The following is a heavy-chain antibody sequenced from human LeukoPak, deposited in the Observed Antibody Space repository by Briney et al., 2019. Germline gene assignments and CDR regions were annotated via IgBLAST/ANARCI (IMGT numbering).Heavy chain of an antibody. CDR1: GGTFSSYA. D-gene: IGHD2-2*01. CDR3: ARPTDIVVVPARHGGYYYGMDV. CDR2: IIPIFGTA. Sequence: SVKVSCKASGGTFSSYAISWVRQAPGQGLEWMGGIIPIFGTANYAQKFQGRVTITADESTSTAYMELSSLRSEDTAVYYCARPTDIVVVPARHGGYYYGMDVWGKGTTVTVPQ. J-gene: IGHJ6*04. V-gene: IGHV1-69*13.